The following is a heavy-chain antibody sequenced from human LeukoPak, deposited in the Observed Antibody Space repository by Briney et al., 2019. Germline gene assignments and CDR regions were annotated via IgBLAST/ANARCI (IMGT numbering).Heavy chain of an antibody. CDR1: GYTFTSYY. D-gene: IGHD2-15*01. Sequence: ASAKVSCKASGYTFTSYYMHWVRQAPGQGLEWMGIINPSGGSTSYAQKFQGRVTMTRDMSTSTVYMELSSLRSEDTAVYYCARDRALAVVVVAATTGAFDIWGQGTMVTVSS. CDR2: INPSGGST. J-gene: IGHJ3*02. V-gene: IGHV1-46*01. CDR3: ARDRALAVVVVAATTGAFDI.